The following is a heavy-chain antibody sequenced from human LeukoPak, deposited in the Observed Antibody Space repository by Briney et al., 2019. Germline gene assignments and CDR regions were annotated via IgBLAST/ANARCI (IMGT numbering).Heavy chain of an antibody. CDR2: IIPIFGTA. Sequence: GASVKVSCKASGGAFSSYAISWVRQGPGQGLEWMGVIIPIFGTANYAQKFQGRVTITADESTSTAYMELSSLRSEDTAVYYCARSTGRSGYYPSFDIWGQATMVTVSS. J-gene: IGHJ3*02. CDR3: ARSTGRSGYYPSFDI. CDR1: GGAFSSYA. D-gene: IGHD3-22*01. V-gene: IGHV1-69*13.